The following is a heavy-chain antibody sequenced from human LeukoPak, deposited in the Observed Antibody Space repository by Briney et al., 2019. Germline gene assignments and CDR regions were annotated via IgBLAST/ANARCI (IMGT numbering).Heavy chain of an antibody. J-gene: IGHJ4*02. D-gene: IGHD4-17*01. CDR3: ARGIYGVHYFDY. V-gene: IGHV4-34*01. CDR1: GGSLSGYY. CDR2: INHSGAT. Sequence: SETLSLTCAVYGGSLSGYYWSWIRQPPGKGLDWIGEINHSGATNYNPSLKSRATIAVDTSKNQFSLRLSSVTAADTAMYYCARGIYGVHYFDYWGQGALVTVSS.